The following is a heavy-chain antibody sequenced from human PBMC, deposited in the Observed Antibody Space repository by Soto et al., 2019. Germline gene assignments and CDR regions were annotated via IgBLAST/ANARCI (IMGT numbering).Heavy chain of an antibody. CDR1: GFTFSSYA. CDR3: AKARDSGSYRPFDH. CDR2: IDSGGGIT. Sequence: GGSLRLSCAASGFTFSSYAMSWVRQAPGKGLEWVSAIDSGGGITNYVDSVKGRFTMSRDNSKDTLFLQMNGLRAEDTAVYYCAKARDSGSYRPFDHWGPGTLVTVSS. D-gene: IGHD3-22*01. J-gene: IGHJ4*02. V-gene: IGHV3-23*01.